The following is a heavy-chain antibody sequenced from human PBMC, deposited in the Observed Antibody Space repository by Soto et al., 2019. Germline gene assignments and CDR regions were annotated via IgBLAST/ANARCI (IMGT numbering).Heavy chain of an antibody. J-gene: IGHJ4*01. CDR3: AAPKSDSSGYFYPLGY. Sequence: SVKVSCKAAGFPFTSSAVQWVRQARGQRLEWIGWIVVGSGNTNYAQNFQERVTITRDMSTSTAYMELSSLRSEDTAVYYCAAPKSDSSGYFYPLGYWGQ. CDR1: GFPFTSSA. V-gene: IGHV1-58*01. D-gene: IGHD3-22*01. CDR2: IVVGSGNT.